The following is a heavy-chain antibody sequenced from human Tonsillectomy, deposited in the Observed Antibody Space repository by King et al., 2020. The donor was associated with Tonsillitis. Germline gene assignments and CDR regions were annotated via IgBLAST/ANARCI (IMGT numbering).Heavy chain of an antibody. CDR1: GGSISSYY. D-gene: IGHD6-19*01. Sequence: QLQESGPGLVKPSETLSLTCTVSGGSISSYYWSWLRQPPGKGLEWIGYIYYSGSTNYNPSLKSRVTISVDTSKNQFSLKLSSVTAADTAVYYCAREGSGWYDYWGQGTLVTVSS. CDR2: IYYSGST. J-gene: IGHJ4*02. V-gene: IGHV4-59*01. CDR3: AREGSGWYDY.